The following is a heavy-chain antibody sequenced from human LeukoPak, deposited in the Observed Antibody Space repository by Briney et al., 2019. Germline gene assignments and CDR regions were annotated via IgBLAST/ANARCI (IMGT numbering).Heavy chain of an antibody. V-gene: IGHV1-18*04. D-gene: IGHD3-10*01. CDR2: ISAYNGNT. CDR1: GYTFTSYG. Sequence: ASVKVSCKASGYTFTSYGISWVRQAPGQGLEWMGWISAYNGNTNYAQKLQGRVTMTTDTSTSTAYMDLRSLRSDDTAVYYCARLGLWFGELSPIFWGQGTMVTVSS. J-gene: IGHJ3*01. CDR3: ARLGLWFGELSPIF.